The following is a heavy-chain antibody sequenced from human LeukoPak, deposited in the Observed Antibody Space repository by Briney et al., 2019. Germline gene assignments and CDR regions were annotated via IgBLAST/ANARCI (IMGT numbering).Heavy chain of an antibody. D-gene: IGHD6-13*01. CDR1: GGSIRSSSYY. CDR3: AREIAAAGTITY. J-gene: IGHJ4*02. Sequence: SETLSLTCTVSGGSIRSSSYYWGWIRQPPGKGLEWIGSIYYSGSTYYNPSLKSRVTISVDTSKNQFSLKLTSVTAADTAVYYCAREIAAAGTITYWGQGTLVTVSS. V-gene: IGHV4-39*07. CDR2: IYYSGST.